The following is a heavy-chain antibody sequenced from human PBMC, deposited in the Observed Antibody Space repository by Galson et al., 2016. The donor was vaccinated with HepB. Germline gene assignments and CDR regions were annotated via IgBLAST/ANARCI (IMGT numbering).Heavy chain of an antibody. J-gene: IGHJ3*02. D-gene: IGHD2-21*02. Sequence: SETLSLTCTVSGGSMSDFYWSWIRQSPGKGLEWIAYIFFSGSPNYNPSLKSRVTISVDTSKSRFSLRLTSVTAADTAVYYCARLAPGDDKLSDIFDIWGQGTVVSVSS. CDR2: IFFSGSP. CDR3: ARLAPGDDKLSDIFDI. V-gene: IGHV4-59*01. CDR1: GGSMSDFY.